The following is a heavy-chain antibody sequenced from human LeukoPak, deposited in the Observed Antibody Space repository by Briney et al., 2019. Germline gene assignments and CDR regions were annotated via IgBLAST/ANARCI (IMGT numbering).Heavy chain of an antibody. V-gene: IGHV3-21*06. CDR2: ITSSSSYI. J-gene: IGHJ6*03. D-gene: IGHD1-26*01. Sequence: GGSLRLSCAASGFTFTSYNMNWVRQAPGKGLEWVSSITSSSSYIYYADSVKGRFTISRDNAKNSLYLQMDSLRAEDTAVYYCARDPYSGNYGAYYYYYMDVWGKGTTVTISS. CDR3: ARDPYSGNYGAYYYYYMDV. CDR1: GFTFTSYN.